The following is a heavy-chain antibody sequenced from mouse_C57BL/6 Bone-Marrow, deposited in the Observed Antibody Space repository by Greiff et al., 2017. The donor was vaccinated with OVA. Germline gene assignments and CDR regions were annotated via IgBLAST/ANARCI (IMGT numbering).Heavy chain of an antibody. CDR1: GYTFTSYW. CDR2: IDPSDSYT. J-gene: IGHJ2*01. V-gene: IGHV1-50*01. CDR3: ARGELGDY. Sequence: QVQLKQPGAELVKPGASVKLSCKASGYTFTSYWMQWVKQRPGQGLEWIGEIDPSDSYTNYNQKFKGKATLTVDTSSSTAYMQLSSLTSEDSAVYYCARGELGDYWGQGTTLTVSS. D-gene: IGHD4-1*01.